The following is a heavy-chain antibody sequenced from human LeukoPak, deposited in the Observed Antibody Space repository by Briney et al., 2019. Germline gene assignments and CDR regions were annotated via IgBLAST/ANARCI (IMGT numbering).Heavy chain of an antibody. D-gene: IGHD6-13*01. J-gene: IGHJ4*02. CDR2: ISYDGSNK. V-gene: IGHV3-30-3*01. CDR3: ARDTAAAVDY. CDR1: GFTFSSYA. Sequence: GGSLRLSCAASGFTFSSYAMHWVRQAPGKGLEWVAVISYDGSNKYYADSVKGRFTISRDNSKNTLYLQMNSLRAEDTAVYYCARDTAAAVDYWGQGTRVTVSS.